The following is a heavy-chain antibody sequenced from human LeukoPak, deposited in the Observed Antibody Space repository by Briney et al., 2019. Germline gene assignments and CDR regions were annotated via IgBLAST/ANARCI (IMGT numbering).Heavy chain of an antibody. D-gene: IGHD2-21*02. CDR3: ARLVAVTGTVDYFDP. CDR2: IYYKGIT. Sequence: PSETLSLTCVVSGGSISGYHWSWIRQPPGKGLGWIGYIYYKGITNYNPSLKSRVTISLDTSKSQFSLNLRSVTAADTAVYYCARLVAVTGTVDYFDPWGQGAVVTVSS. V-gene: IGHV4-59*08. J-gene: IGHJ5*02. CDR1: GGSISGYH.